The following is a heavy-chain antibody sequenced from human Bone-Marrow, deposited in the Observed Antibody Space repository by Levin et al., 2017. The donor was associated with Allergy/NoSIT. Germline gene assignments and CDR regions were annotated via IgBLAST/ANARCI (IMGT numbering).Heavy chain of an antibody. D-gene: IGHD3-22*01. CDR3: AAVLLGYDSSGDYVDFDY. J-gene: IGHJ4*02. CDR2: IVVGSGNT. Sequence: KISCKASGFTFTSSAMQWVRQARGQRLEWIGWIVVGSGNTNYAQKFQERVTITRDMSTSTAYMELSSLRSEDTAVYYCAAVLLGYDSSGDYVDFDYWGQGTLVTVSS. CDR1: GFTFTSSA. V-gene: IGHV1-58*02.